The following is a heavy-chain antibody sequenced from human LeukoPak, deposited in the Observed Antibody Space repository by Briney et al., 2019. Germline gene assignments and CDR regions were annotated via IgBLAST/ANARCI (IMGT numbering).Heavy chain of an antibody. V-gene: IGHV4-34*01. CDR2: INHSGGT. D-gene: IGHD3-9*01. CDR3: ARAGEYYDILTGYYSPPYAFDI. Sequence: PSETLSLTCAVYGGSFSGYSWNWIRQPPVKGLEWIGEINHSGGTNYNPSLKSRVTISVDTSKKQFSLKLSSVTAADTAVYYCARAGEYYDILTGYYSPPYAFDIWGQGTMVTVSS. CDR1: GGSFSGYS. J-gene: IGHJ3*02.